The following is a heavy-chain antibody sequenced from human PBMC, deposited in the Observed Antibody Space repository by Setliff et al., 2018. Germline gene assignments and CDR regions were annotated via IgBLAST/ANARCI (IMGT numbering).Heavy chain of an antibody. Sequence: PGGSLRLSCSASGFTFSGYGMHWVRQAPGKGLEWVAALGYDGTNEYYADSVKGRLTISRDNSKNTLYLQMNSLRREDTAVYYCAKDASDYYWYFNVWGRGTLVTVSS. CDR1: GFTFSGYG. CDR3: AKDASDYYWYFNV. J-gene: IGHJ2*01. V-gene: IGHV3-30*02. CDR2: LGYDGTNE. D-gene: IGHD4-17*01.